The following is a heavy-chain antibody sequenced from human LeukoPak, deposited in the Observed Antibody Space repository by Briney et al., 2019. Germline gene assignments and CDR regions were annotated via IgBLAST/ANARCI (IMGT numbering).Heavy chain of an antibody. D-gene: IGHD2-21*02. V-gene: IGHV4-59*08. J-gene: IGHJ4*02. Sequence: PSETLSLTCTVSGGSISGYHWSWIRQPPGKRLEWIAYIYYSGSNNYYPSLKRRLTISVDTSKNQFSLKLSSVTAADTAVYYCARHSIRGSDLDYWGQGTLVTVSS. CDR3: ARHSIRGSDLDY. CDR2: IYYSGSN. CDR1: GGSISGYH.